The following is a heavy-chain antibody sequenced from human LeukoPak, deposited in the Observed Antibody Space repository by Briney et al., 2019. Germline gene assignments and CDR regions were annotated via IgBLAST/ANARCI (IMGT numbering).Heavy chain of an antibody. D-gene: IGHD3-10*01. V-gene: IGHV4-59*01. CDR2: IYYSGST. J-gene: IGHJ4*02. Sequence: SETLSLTCTVSGGSISSYYWSWIRQPPGKGLEWIGYIYYSGSTNYNPSLKSRVTISVDTSKNQFSLKLSSVTAADTAVYYCARSPKGNTMVRGVSDYWGQGTLVTVSS. CDR1: GGSISSYY. CDR3: ARSPKGNTMVRGVSDY.